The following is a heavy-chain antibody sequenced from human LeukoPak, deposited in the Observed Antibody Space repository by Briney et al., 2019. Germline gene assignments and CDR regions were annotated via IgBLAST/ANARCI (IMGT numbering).Heavy chain of an antibody. J-gene: IGHJ4*02. Sequence: ASVKVSCKVSGYSLTELSMHWVRQAPGKGLEWMGGFDPEDGETIYAQKFQGRVTMTEDTSTDTAYMELSSLRSEDTAVYYCATSASRKWELRPMCFDYWGQGTLVTVSS. CDR3: ATSASRKWELRPMCFDY. CDR2: FDPEDGET. V-gene: IGHV1-24*01. CDR1: GYSLTELS. D-gene: IGHD1-26*01.